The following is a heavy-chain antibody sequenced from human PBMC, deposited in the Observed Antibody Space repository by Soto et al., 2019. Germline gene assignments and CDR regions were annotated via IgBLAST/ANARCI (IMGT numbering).Heavy chain of an antibody. J-gene: IGHJ4*02. D-gene: IGHD2-2*01. CDR3: ARGYCSSTSCHFDY. Sequence: ASVKVSCKASGYTFTGQYIHWVRQAPGQGLEWMGWINPNSGGTNYAQKFQGWVTMTRDTSISTAYMELSGLRSDDTAVYYCARGYCSSTSCHFDYWGQGTLVTVSS. CDR1: GYTFTGQY. V-gene: IGHV1-2*04. CDR2: INPNSGGT.